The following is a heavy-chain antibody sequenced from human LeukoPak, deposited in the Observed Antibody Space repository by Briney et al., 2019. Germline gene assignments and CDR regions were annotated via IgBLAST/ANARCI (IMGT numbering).Heavy chain of an antibody. Sequence: GGSLRLSCAASGFTFSSYDMHWVRQATGKGLEGVSAIGTAGYPYYPGSVKGRFTISRENAKNSLYLQMNSLRAGDTAVYYCARGLAARPGWFDPWGQGTLVTVSS. CDR2: IGTAGYP. CDR1: GFTFSSYD. V-gene: IGHV3-13*05. D-gene: IGHD6-6*01. CDR3: ARGLAARPGWFDP. J-gene: IGHJ5*02.